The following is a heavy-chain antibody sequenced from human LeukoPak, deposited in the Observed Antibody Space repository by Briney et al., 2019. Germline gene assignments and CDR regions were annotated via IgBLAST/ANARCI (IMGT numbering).Heavy chain of an antibody. V-gene: IGHV3-23*01. Sequence: GGTLRLSCAASGFTFSSYGMSWVRQAPGKGLEWVSAISGSGGSTDYADSVKGRFTISRDNSKNTMYLLMNSLRVEDTAEYYCAKDLGYDYVWGEGNLYDYWGQGILVTVSS. CDR2: ISGSGGST. CDR3: AKDLGYDYVWGEGNLYDY. J-gene: IGHJ4*02. D-gene: IGHD3-16*01. CDR1: GFTFSSYG.